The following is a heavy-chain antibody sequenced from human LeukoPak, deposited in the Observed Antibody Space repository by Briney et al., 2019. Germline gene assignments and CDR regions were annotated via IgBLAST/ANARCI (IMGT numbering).Heavy chain of an antibody. CDR1: GFTFSNYR. V-gene: IGHV3-7*01. CDR3: AGDTFLGCFDY. Sequence: GGSLRLSCVDSGFTFSNYRMSWVRQAPGKGLEWVANIKQDGSKTYYVDSVKGRFTISRDNAKNSLYLQMNSLRVEDTAVYYCAGDTFLGCFDYGRQGALVTVS. CDR2: IKQDGSKT. D-gene: IGHD2/OR15-2a*01. J-gene: IGHJ4*02.